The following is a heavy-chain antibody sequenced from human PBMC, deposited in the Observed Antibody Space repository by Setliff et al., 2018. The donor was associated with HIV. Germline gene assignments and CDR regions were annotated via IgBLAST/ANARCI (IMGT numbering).Heavy chain of an antibody. V-gene: IGHV3-30*02. Sequence: GGSLRLSCLASRFTFSGYGMHWVRQAPGKGLEWVAFIQSDGADKYYADSVKGRFTISRDNSKNTLYLQVNSLRAEDTAVYYCARSVIGYYYYGMDVWGQGTLVTVSS. J-gene: IGHJ6*02. CDR2: IQSDGADK. D-gene: IGHD3-10*01. CDR3: ARSVIGYYYYGMDV. CDR1: RFTFSGYG.